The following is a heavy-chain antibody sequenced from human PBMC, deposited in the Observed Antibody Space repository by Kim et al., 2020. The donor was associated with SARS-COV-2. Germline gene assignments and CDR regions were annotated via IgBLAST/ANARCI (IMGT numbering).Heavy chain of an antibody. V-gene: IGHV1-24*01. J-gene: IGHJ6*02. Sequence: ASVKVSCKVSGYTLTELSMHWVRQAPGKGLEWMGGFDPEDGETIYAQKFQGRVTMTEDTSTDTAYMELSSLRSEDTAVYYCATVGITMVRGVRRYYYYGMDVWGQGTTVTVSS. D-gene: IGHD3-10*01. CDR3: ATVGITMVRGVRRYYYYGMDV. CDR2: FDPEDGET. CDR1: GYTLTELS.